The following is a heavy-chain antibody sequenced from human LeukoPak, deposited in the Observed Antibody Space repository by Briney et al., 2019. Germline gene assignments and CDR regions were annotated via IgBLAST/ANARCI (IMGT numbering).Heavy chain of an antibody. D-gene: IGHD3-10*01. V-gene: IGHV3-23*01. CDR2: ISGSGGST. Sequence: HPGGSLRLSCAASGFTFSSYAMSWVRQAPGKGLEWVSAISGSGGSTYYADSVKGRFTISRDNSKNTLYLQMNSLRAEDTAVYYCAKTTVRGASPYYYYMDVWGKGTTVTVSS. J-gene: IGHJ6*03. CDR3: AKTTVRGASPYYYYMDV. CDR1: GFTFSSYA.